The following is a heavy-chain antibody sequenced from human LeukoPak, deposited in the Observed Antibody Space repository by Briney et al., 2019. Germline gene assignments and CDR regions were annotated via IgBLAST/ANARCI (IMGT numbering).Heavy chain of an antibody. V-gene: IGHV1-69*13. CDR1: GGTFSSFA. D-gene: IGHD2-2*01. Sequence: ASVKVSCKASGGTFSSFAISWVRQAPGQGLEWMGGIIPIFGTANYAQKFQGRVTITADESTSTAYMELSSLRSEDTAVYYCARGFGYCSSTSCPHDYYYMDVWGKGTTVTVSS. CDR3: ARGFGYCSSTSCPHDYYYMDV. J-gene: IGHJ6*03. CDR2: IIPIFGTA.